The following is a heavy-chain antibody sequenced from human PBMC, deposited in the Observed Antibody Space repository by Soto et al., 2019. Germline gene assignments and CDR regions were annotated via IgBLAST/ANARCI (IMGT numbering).Heavy chain of an antibody. Sequence: PSETLSLTCSVSGGSISGYDWSRIRQAPGKGLEWIGYVYDTGSTIYNPSLQSRVTISVDTSKKQFSLSLRLVTAADTAVYSCARSIAVPSSHIDHWGHGTRVTLSS. V-gene: IGHV4-59*01. J-gene: IGHJ4*01. CDR1: GGSISGYD. CDR3: ARSIAVPSSHIDH. CDR2: VYDTGST. D-gene: IGHD6-6*01.